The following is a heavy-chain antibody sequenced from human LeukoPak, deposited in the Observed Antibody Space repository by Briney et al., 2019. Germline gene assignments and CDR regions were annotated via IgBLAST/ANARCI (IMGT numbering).Heavy chain of an antibody. CDR3: ARAYNYGLDY. Sequence: GGSLRLSCAASGFTFSSYAMHWVRQAPGKGLEYVSTITSDGTSTHYANSVKVRFTISRDNSKNTLYLQMGSLRAEDMAVYYCARAYNYGLDYWGQGTLVTVSS. D-gene: IGHD5-18*01. V-gene: IGHV3-64*01. CDR1: GFTFSSYA. J-gene: IGHJ4*02. CDR2: ITSDGTST.